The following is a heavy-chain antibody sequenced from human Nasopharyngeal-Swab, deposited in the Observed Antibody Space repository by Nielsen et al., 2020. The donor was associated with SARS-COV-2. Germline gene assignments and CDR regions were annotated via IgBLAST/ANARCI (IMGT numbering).Heavy chain of an antibody. CDR3: GIAVAGTYYYYYMDV. D-gene: IGHD6-19*01. J-gene: IGHJ6*03. Sequence: SVKVSCKASGYTFTSYGISWVRQAPGQGLEWMGGIIPIFGTANYAQKFQGRVTITADESTSTAYMELSSLRSEDTAVYYCGIAVAGTYYYYYMDVWGKGTTVTVSS. V-gene: IGHV1-69*13. CDR1: GYTFTSYG. CDR2: IIPIFGTA.